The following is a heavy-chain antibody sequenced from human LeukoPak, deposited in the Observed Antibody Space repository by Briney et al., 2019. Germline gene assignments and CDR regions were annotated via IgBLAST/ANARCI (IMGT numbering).Heavy chain of an antibody. CDR2: INHSGIT. Sequence: SETLSLTCAVYGGSFSGYYLSWIRQPPGKGLEGIGEINHSGITNYNPYLKSRVTISVDTSKSQFSVRLSSVTAAETAVYYCARVGARGYSYGYWAVNYYGMGVWGQGTTVTVSS. V-gene: IGHV4-34*01. CDR3: ARVGARGYSYGYWAVNYYGMGV. D-gene: IGHD5-18*01. CDR1: GGSFSGYY. J-gene: IGHJ6*02.